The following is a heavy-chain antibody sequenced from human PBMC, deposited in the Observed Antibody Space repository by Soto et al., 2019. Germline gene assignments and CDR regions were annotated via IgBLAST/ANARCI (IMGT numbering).Heavy chain of an antibody. CDR3: ARIHDDILTGYYFSY. V-gene: IGHV2-26*01. CDR2: IFSNDEK. CDR1: GFSLSNARMG. J-gene: IGHJ4*02. D-gene: IGHD3-9*01. Sequence: QVTLKESGPVLVKPTETLTLTCTVSGFSLSNARMGVSWIRQPPGKALEWLAHIFSNDEKSYSTSLKSRLTISKDTSKSQVVLTMTNMDPVDTATYYCARIHDDILTGYYFSYWGQGTLVTVSS.